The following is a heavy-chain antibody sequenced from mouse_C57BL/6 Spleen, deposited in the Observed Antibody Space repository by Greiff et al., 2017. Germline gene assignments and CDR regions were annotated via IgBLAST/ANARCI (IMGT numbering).Heavy chain of an antibody. D-gene: IGHD2-3*01. CDR1: GYSITSGYY. J-gene: IGHJ3*01. V-gene: IGHV3-6*01. CDR2: ISNAGSN. CDR3: ARDGDDSYYAIAY. Sequence: EVQLQESGPGLVKPSQSLSLPCSVSGYSITSGYYWSWIRLFPGNTLEWTGYISNAGSNNYNQSLNNRISITRDTSKNQFFLQLISVTAEDTATYYCARDGDDSYYAIAYWGQGTLVTVS.